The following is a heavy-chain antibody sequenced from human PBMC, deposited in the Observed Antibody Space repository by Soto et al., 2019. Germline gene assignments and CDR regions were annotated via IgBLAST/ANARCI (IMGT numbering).Heavy chain of an antibody. CDR2: MNPNSDNT. CDR3: ARVYDFWSGYYTGYGYFQH. J-gene: IGHJ1*01. CDR1: GYTFTSYD. D-gene: IGHD3-3*01. V-gene: IGHV1-8*01. Sequence: QVQLVQSGAEVKKPGASVKVSCKASGYTFTSYDINWVRQATGQGLEWMGWMNPNSDNTGYAQKFQGRVTMTRNTSIGTAYMERSSLRSEDTAVYYCARVYDFWSGYYTGYGYFQHWGQGTLVTVSS.